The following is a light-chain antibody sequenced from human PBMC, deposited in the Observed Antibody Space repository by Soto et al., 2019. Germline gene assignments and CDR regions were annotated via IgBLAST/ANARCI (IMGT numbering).Light chain of an antibody. CDR1: SSDVGGYDY. Sequence: QSALTQPASVSGSPGQSVTISCTGASSDVGGYDYVSWYQQHPGKAPKRILFEVNNRPSGVSNHCSGSKSGNTASLIISGLQADDEADDSCSSYSTTSTLVFGSGTKLTVL. V-gene: IGLV2-14*01. CDR2: EVN. CDR3: SSYSTTSTLV. J-gene: IGLJ1*01.